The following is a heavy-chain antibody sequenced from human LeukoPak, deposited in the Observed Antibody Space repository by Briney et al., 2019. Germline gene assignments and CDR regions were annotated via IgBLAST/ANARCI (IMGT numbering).Heavy chain of an antibody. V-gene: IGHV1-18*01. CDR1: GYTFITYG. CDR3: ARDGRNYSSSWVYYFDY. CDR2: ISAYNGDT. D-gene: IGHD6-13*01. J-gene: IGHJ4*02. Sequence: ASVKVSCKASGYTFITYGINWVRQAPGQGLEWMGWISAYNGDTKYALSLQGRLTMTTDTSTRTAYMELSSLRSEDTAVYYCARDGRNYSSSWVYYFDYWGQGTLVTVSS.